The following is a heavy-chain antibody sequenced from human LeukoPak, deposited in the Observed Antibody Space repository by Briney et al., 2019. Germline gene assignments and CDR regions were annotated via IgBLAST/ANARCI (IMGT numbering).Heavy chain of an antibody. D-gene: IGHD6-13*01. CDR3: ARDSSPGNWFDP. CDR1: GGTFGSYA. V-gene: IGHV1-69*04. Sequence: GASVKVSCKASGGTFGSYAISWVRQAPGQGLEWMGRIIPILGIANYAQKFQGRVTITADKSTSTAYMELSSLRSEDTAVYYCARDSSPGNWFDPWGQGTLVTVSS. J-gene: IGHJ5*02. CDR2: IIPILGIA.